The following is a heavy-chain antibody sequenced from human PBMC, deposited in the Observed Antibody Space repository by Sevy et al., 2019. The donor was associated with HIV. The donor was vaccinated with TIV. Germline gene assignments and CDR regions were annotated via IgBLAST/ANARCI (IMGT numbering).Heavy chain of an antibody. CDR2: ISSSSSYI. Sequence: GGSLRLSCAASGFTFSPYSMNWVRQAPGKGLEWVSSISSSSSYIYYADSVKGRFIISRDNAKNSLYLQMNSLRAEDTVVYYCAGEGGHVNSFGVVPRDAMDVWGQGTTVTVSS. CDR3: AGEGGHVNSFGVVPRDAMDV. J-gene: IGHJ6*02. V-gene: IGHV3-21*01. CDR1: GFTFSPYS. D-gene: IGHD3-3*02.